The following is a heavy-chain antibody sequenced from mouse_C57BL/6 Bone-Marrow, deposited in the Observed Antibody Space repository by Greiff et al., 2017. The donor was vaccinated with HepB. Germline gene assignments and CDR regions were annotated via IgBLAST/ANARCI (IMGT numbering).Heavy chain of an antibody. Sequence: EVQLQQSGPVLVKPGASVKMSCKASGYTFTDYYMNWVKQSHGKSLEWIGVINPYNGGTSYNQKFKGKATLTVDKSSSTAYMELNSLTSEDSAVYYCARRDYYGSSTPFAYWGQGTLVTVSA. D-gene: IGHD1-1*01. CDR1: GYTFTDYY. CDR2: INPYNGGT. V-gene: IGHV1-19*01. J-gene: IGHJ3*01. CDR3: ARRDYYGSSTPFAY.